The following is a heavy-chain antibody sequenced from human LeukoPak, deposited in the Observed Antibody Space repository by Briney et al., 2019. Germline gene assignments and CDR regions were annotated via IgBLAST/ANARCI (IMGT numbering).Heavy chain of an antibody. D-gene: IGHD6-13*01. J-gene: IGHJ4*02. CDR1: GGSLSSYY. CDR3: ARSRGYFDY. Sequence: SETLSLTCTVAGGSLSSYYWSWIRQPPGKGLEWIGYIYYSGSTNYNPSLKSRVTLSVDTSKNQFSLKLSSVTAADTALYYCARSRGYFDYWGQGTLVTVSS. V-gene: IGHV4-59*01. CDR2: IYYSGST.